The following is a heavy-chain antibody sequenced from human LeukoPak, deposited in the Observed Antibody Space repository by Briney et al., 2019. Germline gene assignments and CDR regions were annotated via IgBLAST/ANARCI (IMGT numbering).Heavy chain of an antibody. J-gene: IGHJ4*02. V-gene: IGHV3-21*01. CDR1: GFTFSSYS. D-gene: IGHD3-9*01. Sequence: GGSLRLSCAASGFTFSSYSLNWVRQAPGKGLEWVSSISSTSIYRYYADSVKGRFTISRDNAKNSGYLQMNSLRAEDTAVYYCGKSHLTRIGHDYWGQGTLVTVSS. CDR3: GKSHLTRIGHDY. CDR2: ISSTSIYR.